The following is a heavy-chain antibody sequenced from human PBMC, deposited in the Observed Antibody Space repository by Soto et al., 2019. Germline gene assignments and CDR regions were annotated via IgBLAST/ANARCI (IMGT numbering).Heavy chain of an antibody. Sequence: PGGSRRLSCAASGFTFSSYAMSWVRQAPGKGLEWVSAISGSGGSTYYADSVKGRFTISRDNSKNTLYLQMNSLRAEDTAVYYCAKEGYYDNNHNWFDPWGQGTLVTVSS. J-gene: IGHJ5*02. V-gene: IGHV3-23*01. D-gene: IGHD3-22*01. CDR3: AKEGYYDNNHNWFDP. CDR2: ISGSGGST. CDR1: GFTFSSYA.